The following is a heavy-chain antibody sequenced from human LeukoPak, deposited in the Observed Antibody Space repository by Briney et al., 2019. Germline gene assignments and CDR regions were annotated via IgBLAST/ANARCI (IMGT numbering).Heavy chain of an antibody. V-gene: IGHV4-34*01. D-gene: IGHD5-18*01. J-gene: IGHJ4*02. Sequence: SETLSLTCAAYGGSFSGYYWSWIRQPPGKGLEWIGEINHSGSTNYNPSLKSRVTISVDTSKNQFSLKLSSVTAADTAVYYCARAQRGRRGYSTFDYWGQGTLVTVSS. CDR3: ARAQRGRRGYSTFDY. CDR2: INHSGST. CDR1: GGSFSGYY.